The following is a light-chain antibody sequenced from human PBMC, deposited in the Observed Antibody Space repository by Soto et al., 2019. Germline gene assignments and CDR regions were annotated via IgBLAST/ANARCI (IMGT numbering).Light chain of an antibody. Sequence: EIVMTQSPATLSVSPGERATLSCRASQSVSSNLAWYQQKPGQAPRLLIYGASTRATGIPARFSGSGSGTDFTLTISRLEPEDCGVYYCQQNGRSPTFGPGTKVDI. J-gene: IGKJ3*01. CDR1: QSVSSN. V-gene: IGKV3-15*01. CDR2: GAS. CDR3: QQNGRSPT.